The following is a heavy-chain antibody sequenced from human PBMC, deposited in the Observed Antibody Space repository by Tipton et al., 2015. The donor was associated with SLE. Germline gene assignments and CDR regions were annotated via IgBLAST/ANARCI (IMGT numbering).Heavy chain of an antibody. J-gene: IGHJ4*02. CDR3: ARDRHSSWYENY. V-gene: IGHV1-2*06. D-gene: IGHD6-13*01. CDR2: INPNSGDT. Sequence: QSGPEVKKPGASVKVSCKASGYTFTGYYMHWVRQAPGQGLEWMGRINPNSGDTNYAQKLQGRVTMTTDTSTSTAYVELRSLRSDDTAVYYCARDRHSSWYENYWGQGTLVTVSS. CDR1: GYTFTGYY.